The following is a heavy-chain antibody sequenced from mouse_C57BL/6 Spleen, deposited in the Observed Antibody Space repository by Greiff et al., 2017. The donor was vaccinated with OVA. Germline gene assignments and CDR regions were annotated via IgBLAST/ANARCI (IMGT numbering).Heavy chain of an antibody. D-gene: IGHD2-3*01. CDR1: GYTFTSYW. J-gene: IGHJ3*01. CDR2: IDPSDSET. Sequence: VQLQQPGAELVRPGSSVKLSCKASGYTFTSYWMHWVKQRPIQGLEWIGNIDPSDSETHYNQKFKDKATLTVDKSSSTAYMQLSSLTSEDSAVYYCARGDDGYSRWFAYWGQGTLVTVSA. V-gene: IGHV1-52*01. CDR3: ARGDDGYSRWFAY.